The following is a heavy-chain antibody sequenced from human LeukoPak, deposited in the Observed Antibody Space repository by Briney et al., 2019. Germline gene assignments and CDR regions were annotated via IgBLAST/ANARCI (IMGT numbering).Heavy chain of an antibody. CDR1: GGSFSGYY. CDR3: ARHLKATMVRGVIHLNYCMDV. D-gene: IGHD3-10*01. CDR2: INHSGST. Sequence: SETLSLTCAVYGGSFSGYYWSWIRQPPGKGLEWIGEINHSGSTNYNPSLKSRVTISVDTSKNQFSLKLSSVTAADTAVYYCARHLKATMVRGVIHLNYCMDVWGKGTTVTISS. V-gene: IGHV4-34*01. J-gene: IGHJ6*03.